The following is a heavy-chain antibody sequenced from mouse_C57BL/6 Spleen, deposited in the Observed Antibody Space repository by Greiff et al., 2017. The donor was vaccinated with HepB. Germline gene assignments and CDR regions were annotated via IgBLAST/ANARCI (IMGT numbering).Heavy chain of an antibody. V-gene: IGHV1-80*01. Sequence: QVQLQQSGAELVKPGASVKISCKASGYAFSSYWMNWVKQRPGKGLEWIGQIYPGDGDTNYNGKFKGKATLTADKSSSTAYMQLSSLTSEDSAVYFCARDLYYYGSSWYFDVWGTGTTVTVSS. D-gene: IGHD1-1*01. CDR1: GYAFSSYW. CDR3: ARDLYYYGSSWYFDV. CDR2: IYPGDGDT. J-gene: IGHJ1*03.